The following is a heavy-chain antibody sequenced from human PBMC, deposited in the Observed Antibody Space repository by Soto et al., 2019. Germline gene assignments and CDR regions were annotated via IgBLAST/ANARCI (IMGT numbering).Heavy chain of an antibody. Sequence: SETLSLTCTVSGGSISSYYWSWIRQPPGKGLEWIGYIYYSGSTNYNPSLKSRVTISVDTSKNQFSLKLSSVTAADTAVCYCARGSYYDFLIGYYNRPLDAFDIWCQGPMVTVSS. D-gene: IGHD3-9*01. V-gene: IGHV4-59*01. J-gene: IGHJ3*02. CDR3: ARGSYYDFLIGYYNRPLDAFDI. CDR2: IYYSGST. CDR1: GGSISSYY.